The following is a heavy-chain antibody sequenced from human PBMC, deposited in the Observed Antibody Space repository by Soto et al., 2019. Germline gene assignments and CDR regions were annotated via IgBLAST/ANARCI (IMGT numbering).Heavy chain of an antibody. D-gene: IGHD2-2*02. J-gene: IGHJ6*02. CDR2: ISYDGSNK. CDR3: ARDLIPVNGYYYGMDV. CDR1: GFTFSSYA. V-gene: IGHV3-30-3*01. Sequence: PGGSLRLSCAASGFTFSSYAMHWVRQAPGKGLEWVAVISYDGSNKYYADSVKGRFTISRDNSKNTLYLQMNSLRAEDTAVYYCARDLIPVNGYYYGMDVWGQGTTVTVSS.